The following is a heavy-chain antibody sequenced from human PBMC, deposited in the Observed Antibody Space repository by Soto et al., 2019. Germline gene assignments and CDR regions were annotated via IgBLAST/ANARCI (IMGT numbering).Heavy chain of an antibody. Sequence: QVLMEESGPGLVKPSGTLFLTCTVSGASINSANWWVWVRQPPGKGLEWIGEIYHIGSTTYNPSLKSRATISVDKSKNQFSLEVTSVTAADTGVYYCAKRYDFWSGRWYGLGVWGQGTTVTVSS. CDR3: AKRYDFWSGRWYGLGV. CDR2: IYHIGST. J-gene: IGHJ6*02. D-gene: IGHD3-3*01. CDR1: GASINSANW. V-gene: IGHV4-4*02.